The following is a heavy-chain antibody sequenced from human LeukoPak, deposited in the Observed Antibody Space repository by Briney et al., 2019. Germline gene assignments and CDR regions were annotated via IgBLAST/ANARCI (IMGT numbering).Heavy chain of an antibody. CDR2: ISGSGGST. J-gene: IGHJ4*02. CDR1: GFTFSSYA. D-gene: IGHD5-12*01. CDR3: AKDQTGVAYYFDY. V-gene: IGHV3-23*01. Sequence: PGGSLRLSCAASGFTFSSYAMSWVRQAPGKGLEWVSGISGSGGSTYYADSVKGRFTISRDNSKNTLYLQMNSLRAEDTALYYCAKDQTGVAYYFDYWGQGTLVTVSS.